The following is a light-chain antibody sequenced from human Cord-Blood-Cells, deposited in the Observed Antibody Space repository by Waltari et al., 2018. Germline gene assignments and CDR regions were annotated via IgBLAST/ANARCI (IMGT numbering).Light chain of an antibody. Sequence: SYELTQPPSVSVSPGQTASLTCSGDKLGDKYACWYQKKPGQSPVLVIYQDSKRPSGIPERFSGSNSGNTATLTISGTQAMDEADYYCQAWDSSTVVFGGGTKLTVL. CDR2: QDS. CDR1: KLGDKY. J-gene: IGLJ2*01. CDR3: QAWDSSTVV. V-gene: IGLV3-1*01.